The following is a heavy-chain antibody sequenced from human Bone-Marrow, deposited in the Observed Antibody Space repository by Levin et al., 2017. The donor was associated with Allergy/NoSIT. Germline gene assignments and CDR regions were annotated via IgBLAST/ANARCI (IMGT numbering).Heavy chain of an antibody. CDR3: ARDRSFYGDYVDMTDY. CDR1: GFTVSSNY. D-gene: IGHD4-17*01. V-gene: IGHV3-66*02. J-gene: IGHJ4*02. Sequence: PGGSLRLSCAASGFTVSSNYMSWVRQAPGKGLEWVSVIYSGGSTYYADSVKGRFTISRDNSKNTLYLQMNSLRAEDTAVYYCARDRSFYGDYVDMTDYWGQGTLVTVSS. CDR2: IYSGGST.